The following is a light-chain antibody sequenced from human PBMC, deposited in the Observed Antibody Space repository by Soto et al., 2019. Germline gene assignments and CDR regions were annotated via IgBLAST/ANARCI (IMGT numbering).Light chain of an antibody. V-gene: IGLV2-14*01. CDR2: DVS. J-gene: IGLJ1*01. CDR3: SSYTSSSSYV. Sequence: QSALTQPASVSGSPGQSITISCTGTSSDVGGYNYVSWYQQHPGKAPKLMIYDVSNRPSGVSNRFSGSKSDNTASLTISGLQAEDEADYYCSSYTSSSSYVFGTGTKVNVL. CDR1: SSDVGGYNY.